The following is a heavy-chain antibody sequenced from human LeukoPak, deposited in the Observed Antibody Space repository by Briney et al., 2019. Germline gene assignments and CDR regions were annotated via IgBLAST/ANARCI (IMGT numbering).Heavy chain of an antibody. Sequence: GGSLRLSCAASGFTVSSDFLSWVRQAPGKGLEWVSLIYSGGSTDYTDSVKGRFTISRDNSKNTLYLQMNSLRAEDTAVYYCARRAGGYSHPYDYWGQGTLVTVSS. J-gene: IGHJ4*02. CDR2: IYSGGST. CDR1: GFTVSSDF. V-gene: IGHV3-53*01. CDR3: ARRAGGYSHPYDY. D-gene: IGHD4-23*01.